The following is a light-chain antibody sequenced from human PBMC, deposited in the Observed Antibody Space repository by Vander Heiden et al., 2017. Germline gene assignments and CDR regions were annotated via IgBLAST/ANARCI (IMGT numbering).Light chain of an antibody. V-gene: IGKV3-15*01. CDR3: HQYNNWPHS. CDR2: GAS. Sequence: EIVMTQSPATLSVSPGERATLSCRASQSVSSNLAWYQQKPGQAPRLLIYGASTRATAFPARFSGSGSGTEFTLTISSLQSEDFAAYYCHQYNNWPHSFGQGTKVEIK. CDR1: QSVSSN. J-gene: IGKJ1*01.